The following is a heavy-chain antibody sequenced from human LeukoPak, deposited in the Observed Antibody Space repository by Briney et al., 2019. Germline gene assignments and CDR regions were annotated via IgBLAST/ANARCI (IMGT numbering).Heavy chain of an antibody. CDR3: ARVSVTTVPYYYYMDV. CDR2: IYYSGST. CDR1: GGSISSHY. J-gene: IGHJ6*03. Sequence: SETLSLTCTVSGGSISSHYWSWIRQPPGKGLEWIGYIYYSGSTNYNPSLKSRVTISVDTSKSQFSLKLSSVTAADTAVYYCARVSVTTVPYYYYMDVWGKGTTVTVSS. D-gene: IGHD4-17*01. V-gene: IGHV4-59*11.